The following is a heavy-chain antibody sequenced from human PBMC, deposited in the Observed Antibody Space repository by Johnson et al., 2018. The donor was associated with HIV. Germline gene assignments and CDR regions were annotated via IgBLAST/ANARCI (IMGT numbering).Heavy chain of an antibody. CDR3: ARTRHYYEAFDI. D-gene: IGHD3-10*01. J-gene: IGHJ3*02. Sequence: QVQLVESGGGVVQPGRSLRLSCAASGFTFSSYAMHWVRQAPGKGLEWVAVISYDGSNKYYADSVKGRFTISRDNSKNTLYLQINSLRAEDTAVYYCARTRHYYEAFDIWGQGTMVTVSS. CDR2: ISYDGSNK. CDR1: GFTFSSYA. V-gene: IGHV3-30-3*01.